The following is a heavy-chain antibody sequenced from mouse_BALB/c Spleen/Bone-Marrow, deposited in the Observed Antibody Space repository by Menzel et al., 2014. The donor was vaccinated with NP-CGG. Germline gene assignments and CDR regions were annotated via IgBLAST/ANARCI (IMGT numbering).Heavy chain of an antibody. Sequence: VQLQQSGAELVKPGASVKLSCTASGFDIKDTYMHWVKQRPEQGLEWIGRIDPANGNTKYDPKFQGKATITADTSSNTAYLQLSSLTSEDTAVYYCARSLYDGYFSWFAYWGQGTLVTASA. CDR2: IDPANGNT. J-gene: IGHJ3*01. V-gene: IGHV14-3*02. CDR3: ARSLYDGYFSWFAY. D-gene: IGHD2-3*01. CDR1: GFDIKDTY.